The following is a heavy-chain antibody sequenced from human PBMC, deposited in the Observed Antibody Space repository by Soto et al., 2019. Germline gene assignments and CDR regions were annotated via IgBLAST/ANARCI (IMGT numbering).Heavy chain of an antibody. D-gene: IGHD3-3*01. CDR1: GFTFSSYG. CDR3: AKDLGFLEWPSLYGMDV. Sequence: GGSLRLSCAASGFTFSSYGMHWVRQAPGKGLEWVAGISYDGSSKYYADSVKGRFTFSRDNSKNTLYLQMNSLRAEDTAVYYCAKDLGFLEWPSLYGMDVWGQGTTVTVSS. CDR2: ISYDGSSK. J-gene: IGHJ6*02. V-gene: IGHV3-30*18.